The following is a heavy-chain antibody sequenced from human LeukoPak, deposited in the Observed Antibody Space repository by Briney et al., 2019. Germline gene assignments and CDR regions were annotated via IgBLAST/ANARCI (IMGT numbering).Heavy chain of an antibody. CDR1: GYTFTSYG. CDR3: ARGTYYYDSSGYALAFDI. D-gene: IGHD3-22*01. J-gene: IGHJ3*02. V-gene: IGHV1-69*13. Sequence: SVKVSCKASGYTFTSYGISWVRQAPGQGLEWMGGIIPIFGTANYAQKFQGRVTITADESTSTAYMELSSLRSEDTAVYYCARGTYYYDSSGYALAFDIWGQGTMVTVSS. CDR2: IIPIFGTA.